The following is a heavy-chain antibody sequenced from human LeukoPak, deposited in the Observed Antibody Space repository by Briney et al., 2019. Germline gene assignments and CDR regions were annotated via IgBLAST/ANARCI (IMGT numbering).Heavy chain of an antibody. D-gene: IGHD7-27*01. CDR1: GFIFSSYV. CDR2: IGTSGGDI. V-gene: IGHV3-23*01. CDR3: ARDPNWGSGY. Sequence: PGGSLRLSCAASGFIFSSYVMIWVRQAPGKGLEWVSIIGTSGGDIHYADSVKGRFSISRDNSKNTLSLLMNSLRVDDTAVYYCARDPNWGSGYWGQGTLVTVSS. J-gene: IGHJ4*02.